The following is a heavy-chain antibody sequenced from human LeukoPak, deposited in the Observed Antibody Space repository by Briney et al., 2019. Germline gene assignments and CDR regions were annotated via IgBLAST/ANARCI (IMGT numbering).Heavy chain of an antibody. CDR2: ISSSSSTI. V-gene: IGHV3-48*02. CDR1: GFTFSNYA. CDR3: AREPDFDY. J-gene: IGHJ4*02. Sequence: QPGGSLRLFCAASGFTFSNYAMSWARQAPGKGLEWVSYISSSSSTIYYADSVKGRFTISRDNAKNSLYLQMNSLGDEDTAVYYCAREPDFDYWGQGTLVTVSS.